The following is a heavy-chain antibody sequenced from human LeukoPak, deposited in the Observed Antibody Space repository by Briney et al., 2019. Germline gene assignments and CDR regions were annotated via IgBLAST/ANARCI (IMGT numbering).Heavy chain of an antibody. CDR2: IYYSGST. J-gene: IGHJ4*02. CDR3: ARSYSRSSHFDN. V-gene: IGHV4-39*07. Sequence: SETLSLTCTVSGGSISSSSYYWGWIRQPPGKGLEWIGSIYYSGSTNYNPSLKSRVTISVDTSENQFSLKLTSVTAADTAVYYCARSYSRSSHFDNWGQGTLVTVSS. D-gene: IGHD6-6*01. CDR1: GGSISSSSYY.